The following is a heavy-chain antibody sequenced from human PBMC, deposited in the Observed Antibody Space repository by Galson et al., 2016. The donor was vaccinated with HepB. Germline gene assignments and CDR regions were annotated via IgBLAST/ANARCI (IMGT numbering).Heavy chain of an antibody. J-gene: IGHJ1*01. CDR1: GFTFSNAW. V-gene: IGHV3-15*01. Sequence: SLRLSCAASGFTFSNAWMSWVRQAPGKGLEWVGRIKSKTDGGTTDYAAPVKGRFIISRDDSKNTLYLQMNSPKTEDTAVYYCTATYYDFWSASQTHHWGQGTLVTVSS. CDR3: TATYYDFWSASQTHH. D-gene: IGHD3-3*01. CDR2: IKSKTDGGTT.